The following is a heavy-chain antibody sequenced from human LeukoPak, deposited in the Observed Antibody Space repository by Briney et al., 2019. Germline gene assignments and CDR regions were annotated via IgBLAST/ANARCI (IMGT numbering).Heavy chain of an antibody. CDR2: ISGSGGST. CDR1: GFTFSSYA. V-gene: IGHV3-23*01. J-gene: IGHJ4*02. Sequence: GGSLRLSCAASGFTFSSYAMSWVRQAPGKGLEWVSAISGSGGSTYYADSVKGRFTISRDNSKNTLYLQMNSLRAEDTAVYYCAKDEADYSNFFSSFDYWGRGTLVAVSS. D-gene: IGHD4-11*01. CDR3: AKDEADYSNFFSSFDY.